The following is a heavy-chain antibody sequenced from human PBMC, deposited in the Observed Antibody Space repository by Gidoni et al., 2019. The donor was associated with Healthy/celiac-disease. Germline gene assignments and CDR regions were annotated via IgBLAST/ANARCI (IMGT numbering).Heavy chain of an antibody. V-gene: IGHV1-3*01. J-gene: IGHJ4*02. CDR3: ARDLAAGTWGFDY. CDR2: INAGNGNT. Sequence: QVQLVQSGAEVKKPGASVKVSCKASGYTFTSYAMHWVRQAPGQRLEWMGWINAGNGNTKYSQKFQGRVTITRDTSASTAYMELSSLRSEDTAVYYCARDLAAGTWGFDYWGQGTLVTVSS. D-gene: IGHD6-13*01. CDR1: GYTFTSYA.